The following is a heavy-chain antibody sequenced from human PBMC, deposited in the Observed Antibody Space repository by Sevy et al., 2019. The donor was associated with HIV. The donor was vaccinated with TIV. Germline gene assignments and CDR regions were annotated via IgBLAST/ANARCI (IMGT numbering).Heavy chain of an antibody. CDR1: TVIFSDHS. D-gene: IGHD2-2*01. J-gene: IGHJ3*02. CDR2: INQDGSDR. Sequence: GGSLRLSCAASTVIFSDHSMTWVRQAPGKGLEWVANINQDGSDRHYVDSVKGRFTISRDNARQSVYLQMNSLRVEDTAVYYCARVDCGSITCQGRDPFDIWGQGTTVTVSS. CDR3: ARVDCGSITCQGRDPFDI. V-gene: IGHV3-7*03.